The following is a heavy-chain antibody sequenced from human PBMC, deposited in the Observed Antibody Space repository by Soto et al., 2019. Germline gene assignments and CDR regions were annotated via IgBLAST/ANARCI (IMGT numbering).Heavy chain of an antibody. D-gene: IGHD3-10*01. CDR2: IYYSGST. CDR3: AGYGSGSYWSDY. J-gene: IGHJ4*02. V-gene: IGHV4-39*01. CDR1: GGSISSCGYY. Sequence: SETLSLTCTVSGGSISSCGYYWGWIRQPPGKGLEWIGTIYYSGSTYYNPSLKSRVTISVDTSKNQFSLRLSSVTAADTAVYYCAGYGSGSYWSDYWGQGTVVTVSS.